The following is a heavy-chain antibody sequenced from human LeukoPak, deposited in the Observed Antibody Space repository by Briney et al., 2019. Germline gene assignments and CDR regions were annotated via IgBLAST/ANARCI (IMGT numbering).Heavy chain of an antibody. CDR2: IYYSGST. V-gene: IGHV4-59*01. D-gene: IGHD6-19*01. CDR1: GGSISSYY. CDR3: ARYFSSGWYFFDY. J-gene: IGHJ4*02. Sequence: SETLSLTCTVSGGSISSYYWSWIRQPPGKGLERIGYIYYSGSTNYNPSLKSRVTISVDTSKNQFSLKLSSVTAADTAVYYCARYFSSGWYFFDYWGQGTLVTVSS.